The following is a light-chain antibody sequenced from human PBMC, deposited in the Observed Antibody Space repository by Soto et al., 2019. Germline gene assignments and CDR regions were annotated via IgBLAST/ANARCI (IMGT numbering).Light chain of an antibody. J-gene: IGKJ5*01. V-gene: IGKV1-9*01. Sequence: DIQLTQSQSFLSASVGDRVTITCRASQGISSYLAWYQQTPGKAPKLLIYASSILQSGVPSRFSGSGSGTEFTLTIDSLQPEDFATYDCQQLNTFPVTFGQGTRLAI. CDR2: ASS. CDR3: QQLNTFPVT. CDR1: QGISSY.